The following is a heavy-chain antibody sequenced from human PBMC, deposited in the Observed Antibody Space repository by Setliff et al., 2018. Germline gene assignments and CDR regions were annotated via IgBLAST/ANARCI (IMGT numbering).Heavy chain of an antibody. CDR3: ASGRYLVPYDY. D-gene: IGHD6-19*01. V-gene: IGHV4-39*01. Sequence: PSETLSLTCTVPGGSISSIIYYWGWIRQPPGKGLVWIGTVYDSGTTYYNPSLKSRVTIFVDTSKNQFSLNLNSVTAADTGVYYCASGRYLVPYDYWGQGLQVTVSS. CDR1: GGSISSIIYY. J-gene: IGHJ4*02. CDR2: VYDSGTT.